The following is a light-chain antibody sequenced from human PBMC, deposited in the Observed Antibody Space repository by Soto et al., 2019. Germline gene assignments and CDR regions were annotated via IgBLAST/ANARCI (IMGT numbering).Light chain of an antibody. V-gene: IGLV2-14*01. J-gene: IGLJ1*01. CDR1: SSDIGAYDY. Sequence: QSVLTQPGSLSGSPGQSITISCTGASSDIGAYDYVSWFQQHPGKAPKLMTSEVNNRPSGVSNRFSGSKSGNTAYLTISGLQADDEADYYCCSLTTSHIYVFGTGKKVTV. CDR3: CSLTTSHIYV. CDR2: EVN.